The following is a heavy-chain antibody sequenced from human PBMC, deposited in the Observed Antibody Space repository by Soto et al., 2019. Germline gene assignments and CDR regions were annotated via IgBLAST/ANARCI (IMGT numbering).Heavy chain of an antibody. CDR3: ARGDFDRSGNYNAGWFAP. D-gene: IGHD3-22*01. Sequence: QVQLVQSGAEVKKPGSSVRVSCKASGGSFSTYAFSWVRQAPGHGLEWMGGIIPIFDSPYYAQNFQGRVTIAADRSTSTVYMELSSLTPEDTAVYYCARGDFDRSGNYNAGWFAPWGQGTLVTVSS. CDR1: GGSFSTYA. CDR2: IIPIFDSP. J-gene: IGHJ5*02. V-gene: IGHV1-69*06.